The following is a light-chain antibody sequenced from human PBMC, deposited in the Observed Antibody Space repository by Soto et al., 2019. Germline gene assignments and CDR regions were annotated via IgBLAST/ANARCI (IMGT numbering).Light chain of an antibody. CDR2: GAS. CDR3: QQYGSSPRFT. CDR1: QSVSSSY. J-gene: IGKJ3*01. Sequence: EIVLTQSPGTLSLSPGERATLSCRASQSVSSSYLAWYQQKPGQAHRLLIYGASSMVTGIPDRFSGSGSGTYFTLTSSTLEPEDFAVYYCQQYGSSPRFTFGTGTKVDI. V-gene: IGKV3-20*01.